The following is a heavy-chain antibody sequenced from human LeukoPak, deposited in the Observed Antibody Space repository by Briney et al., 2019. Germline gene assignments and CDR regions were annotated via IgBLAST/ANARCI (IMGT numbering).Heavy chain of an antibody. V-gene: IGHV4-59*08. D-gene: IGHD3-10*01. Sequence: PSETLSPTCSVSGGSINNYYTSWIRQPPGKELEWIGFIYYSGSTMYNPSLKSRVTISVDTSKNQFSLKLNSVTAADTAVYYCARHFYGSGSYYNADWFDCTGHRALVTVSS. CDR1: GGSINNYY. CDR2: IYYSGST. CDR3: ARHFYGSGSYYNADWFDC. J-gene: IGHJ5*01.